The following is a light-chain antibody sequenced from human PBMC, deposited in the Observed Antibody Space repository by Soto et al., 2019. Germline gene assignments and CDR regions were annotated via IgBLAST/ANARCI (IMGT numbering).Light chain of an antibody. Sequence: IVLTQSPGTLSLSPGERATLSCRASQSVSSSYLAWYQQKPGPAPRLLIYAASSRATGIPDRFSGSGSGTDFTLTISRLEPEDFAVYYCQQYGSSPTFGQGTKVDIK. CDR1: QSVSSSY. V-gene: IGKV3-20*01. CDR2: AAS. CDR3: QQYGSSPT. J-gene: IGKJ1*01.